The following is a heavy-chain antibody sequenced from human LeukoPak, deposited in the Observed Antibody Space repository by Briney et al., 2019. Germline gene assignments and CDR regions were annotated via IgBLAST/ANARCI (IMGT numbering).Heavy chain of an antibody. CDR1: GGSFSGYY. CDR3: ARDMTRAVPIPGTYYYAYAMDV. CDR2: VYYRGST. V-gene: IGHV4-59*01. J-gene: IGHJ6*02. D-gene: IGHD6-13*01. Sequence: SETLSLTCAVYGGSFSGYYWSWIRQPPGKGLEWIGYVYYRGSTNYNPSLKSRVTISVDTSKNQFSLELSSVTAADTAVYYCARDMTRAVPIPGTYYYAYAMDVWGQGTTVTVSS.